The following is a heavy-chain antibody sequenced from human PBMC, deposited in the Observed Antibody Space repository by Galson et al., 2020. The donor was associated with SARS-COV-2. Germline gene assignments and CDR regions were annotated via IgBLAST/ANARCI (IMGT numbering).Heavy chain of an antibody. CDR3: ATCPGVDTSMIDYVDY. CDR1: GGSTSKTIDY. Sequence: SETLSLTCTVSGGSTSKTIDYRGWIRQPPGKGLEWIGSFYYSGYTYYNPSLKSRVTISVDTSKHQFSLKLDSVTAADTAVYYCATCPGVDTSMIDYVDYWGQGILVTVSS. D-gene: IGHD5-18*01. V-gene: IGHV4-39*01. J-gene: IGHJ4*02. CDR2: FYYSGYT.